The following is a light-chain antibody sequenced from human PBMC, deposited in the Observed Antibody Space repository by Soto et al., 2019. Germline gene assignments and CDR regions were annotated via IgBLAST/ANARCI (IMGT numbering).Light chain of an antibody. V-gene: IGKV1-5*03. CDR3: QQSNNYPWT. CDR2: EAA. CDR1: QYIHNY. J-gene: IGKJ1*01. Sequence: DIQMTQSPSTLSASVGDRVTITCRASQYIHNYLAWYQQKPGEAPKLLIYEAANLESGVPSRFSGSWTGTEFTLTISSLQPDDFATYYCQQSNNYPWTFGQGTRVEI.